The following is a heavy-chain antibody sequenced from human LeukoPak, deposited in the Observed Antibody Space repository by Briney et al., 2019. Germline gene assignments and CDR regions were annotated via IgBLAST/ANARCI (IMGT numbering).Heavy chain of an antibody. V-gene: IGHV3-73*01. CDR3: ARSTREVGERFDY. Sequence: PGGFLRLSCAASGFTFSGSAMHWVRQASGKGLEWVGRIRSNVNNCATAYAASVRGRFTISRDDSKNTAYLQMNSLKTEDTAIYYCARSTREVGERFDYWGQGTLVTVSS. CDR1: GFTFSGSA. D-gene: IGHD3-10*01. CDR2: IRSNVNNCAT. J-gene: IGHJ4*02.